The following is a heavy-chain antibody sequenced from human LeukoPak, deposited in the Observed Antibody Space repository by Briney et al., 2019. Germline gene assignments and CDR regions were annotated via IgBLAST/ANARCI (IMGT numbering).Heavy chain of an antibody. CDR2: MNPNSANT. Sequence: ASVKVSCKASGYTFTSYDINWVRQATGQGLEWMGWMNPNSANTGYAQKFQGRVTMTRNTSISTAYMELSSLRSEDTAVYYCARPSIAARNYYYYGMDVWGQGTTVTVSS. D-gene: IGHD6-6*01. J-gene: IGHJ6*02. CDR1: GYTFTSYD. CDR3: ARPSIAARNYYYYGMDV. V-gene: IGHV1-8*01.